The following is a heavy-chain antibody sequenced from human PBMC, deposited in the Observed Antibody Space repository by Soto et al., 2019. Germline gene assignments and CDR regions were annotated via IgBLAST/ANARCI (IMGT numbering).Heavy chain of an antibody. J-gene: IGHJ4*02. CDR1: GFNFRTTA. D-gene: IGHD3-22*01. CDR2: IVVGSGNT. CDR3: AADPYYYDSSDYYSFDQ. V-gene: IGHV1-58*01. Sequence: SVKVSCTASGFNFRTTAVQWVRQARGQRLEWIGWIVVGSGNTNYAQKFQERVTITRDMSTSTAYMDVSSLRSEDTAVYYCAADPYYYDSSDYYSFDQWGQGTLVTVSS.